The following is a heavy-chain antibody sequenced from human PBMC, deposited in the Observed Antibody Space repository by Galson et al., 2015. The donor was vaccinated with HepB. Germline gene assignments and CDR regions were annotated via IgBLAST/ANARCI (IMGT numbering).Heavy chain of an antibody. CDR3: ARALGYNWNYEGYYYYYMDV. CDR1: GDSVSSNSAA. V-gene: IGHV6-1*01. D-gene: IGHD1-7*01. CDR2: TYYRSKWYN. J-gene: IGHJ6*03. Sequence: CAISGDSVSSNSAAWNWIRQSPSRGLEWLGRTYYRSKWYNDYAVSAKSRITINPDTSKNQFSLQLNSVTPEDTAVYYCARALGYNWNYEGYYYYYMDVWGKGTTVTVSS.